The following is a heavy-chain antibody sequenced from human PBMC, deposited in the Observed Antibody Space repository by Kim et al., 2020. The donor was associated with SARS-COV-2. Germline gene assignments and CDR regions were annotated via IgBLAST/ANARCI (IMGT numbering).Heavy chain of an antibody. D-gene: IGHD3-9*01. Sequence: GGSLRLSCAASGFTFSSYSMNWVRQAPGKGLEWVSSISSSSSYIYYADSVKGRFTISRDNAKNSLYLQMNSLRAEDTAVYYCARGDDDILTGSDYYGMDVWGQGTTVTVSS. CDR1: GFTFSSYS. J-gene: IGHJ6*02. V-gene: IGHV3-21*01. CDR3: ARGDDDILTGSDYYGMDV. CDR2: ISSSSSYI.